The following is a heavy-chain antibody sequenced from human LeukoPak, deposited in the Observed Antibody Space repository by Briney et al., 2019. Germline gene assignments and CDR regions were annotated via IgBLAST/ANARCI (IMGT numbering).Heavy chain of an antibody. CDR3: ARHVPWGASGVDY. V-gene: IGHV4-34*01. CDR1: GGSFSGYY. J-gene: IGHJ4*02. CDR2: INHSGST. D-gene: IGHD3-16*01. Sequence: PSETLSLTCAVYGGSFSGYYWSWIRQPPGKGLEWIGEINHSGSTNYNPSLKSRVTISVDTSKNQFSLKLSSVTAADTAVYYCARHVPWGASGVDYWGQGTLVTVSS.